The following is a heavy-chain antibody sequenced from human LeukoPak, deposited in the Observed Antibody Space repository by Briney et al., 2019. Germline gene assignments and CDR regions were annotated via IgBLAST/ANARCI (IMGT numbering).Heavy chain of an antibody. D-gene: IGHD3-22*01. Sequence: SETLSLTCTATGGSISNYYWSWIRQPAGKGLEYIGRIHYSGPTNYVASLKSRVTVSLDRSKNQFFLTLNSVTAADTAVYYCARHGWSYYYDSSGYYQPYYYYGMDVWGQGTTVTVSS. CDR2: IHYSGPT. CDR1: GGSISNYY. J-gene: IGHJ6*02. CDR3: ARHGWSYYYDSSGYYQPYYYYGMDV. V-gene: IGHV4-4*07.